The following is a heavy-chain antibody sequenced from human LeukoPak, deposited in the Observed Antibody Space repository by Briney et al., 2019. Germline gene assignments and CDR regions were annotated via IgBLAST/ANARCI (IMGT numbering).Heavy chain of an antibody. CDR1: GGSISSGGYY. CDR3: ARADRGILTGFLDY. V-gene: IGHV4-31*03. CDR2: IYYSGST. D-gene: IGHD3-9*01. Sequence: SETLSLTCTVSGGSISSGGYYWSWIRQHPGKGLEWIGYIYYSGSTYYNPSLKSRVTISVDTSKNQFSLKLSSVTAADTAVYYCARADRGILTGFLDYWGQGTLVIVSS. J-gene: IGHJ4*02.